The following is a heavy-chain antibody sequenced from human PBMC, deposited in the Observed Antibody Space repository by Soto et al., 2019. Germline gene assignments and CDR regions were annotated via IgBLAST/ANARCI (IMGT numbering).Heavy chain of an antibody. CDR2: IWYDGSNK. V-gene: IGHV3-33*01. D-gene: IGHD2-15*01. J-gene: IGHJ3*02. CDR1: GFTFSSYG. CDR3: ASVKGSNCSGGSCYSDDAFDI. Sequence: PGGSLRLSCAASGFTFSSYGMHWVRQAPGKGLEWVAVIWYDGSNKYYADSVKGRFTISRDNSKNTLYLQMNSLRAEDTAVYYCASVKGSNCSGGSCYSDDAFDIWGQGTMVTVSS.